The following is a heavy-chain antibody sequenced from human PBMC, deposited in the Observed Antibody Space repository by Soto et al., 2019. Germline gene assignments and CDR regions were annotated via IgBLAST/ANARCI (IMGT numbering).Heavy chain of an antibody. J-gene: IGHJ6*02. CDR1: GGSFSGYY. D-gene: IGHD3-22*01. CDR2: INHSGST. V-gene: IGHV4-34*01. CDR3: AWSSGYTSIYGMDV. Sequence: SETLSLTCAVYGGSFSGYYWSWIRQPPGKGLEWIGEINHSGSTNYNPSLKSRVTISVDTSKNQFSLKLSSVTAADTAVYYCAWSSGYTSIYGMDVWGQGTTVTVSS.